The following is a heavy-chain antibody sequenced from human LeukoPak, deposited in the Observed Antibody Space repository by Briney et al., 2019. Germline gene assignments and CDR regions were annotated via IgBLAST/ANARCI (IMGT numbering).Heavy chain of an antibody. CDR1: GFTFNIYW. J-gene: IGHJ4*02. D-gene: IGHD6-13*01. V-gene: IGHV3-74*03. CDR3: ARAKYSSRWSLDY. CDR2: IDSNGGDA. Sequence: PGGSLRLSCATSGFTFNIYWMQWVRQVPGKGLVWVSRIDSNGGDATYADSVKGRFTTSRDNGNNTMYLQMSSLRAEDTAIYYCARAKYSSRWSLDYWGQGALVTVSS.